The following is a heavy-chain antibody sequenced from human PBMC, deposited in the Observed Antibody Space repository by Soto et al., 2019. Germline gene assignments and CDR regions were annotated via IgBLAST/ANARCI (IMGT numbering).Heavy chain of an antibody. V-gene: IGHV4-59*01. D-gene: IGHD3-10*02. J-gene: IGHJ5*02. Sequence: PSETLSLTCTVSGGSMKNFFWSWIRQPPGKGLEWIGYIPYSGGPTYTPSLKSRVSIAIDTSRNQFSLRLTSVTTADTAVYYCAASEVGIISVLGTWGQGTQVSVCS. CDR3: AASEVGIISVLGT. CDR2: IPYSGGP. CDR1: GGSMKNFF.